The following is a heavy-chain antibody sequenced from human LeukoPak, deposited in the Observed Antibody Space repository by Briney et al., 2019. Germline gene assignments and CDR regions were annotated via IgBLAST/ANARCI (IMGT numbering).Heavy chain of an antibody. D-gene: IGHD3-10*01. CDR1: GGSIINHY. V-gene: IGHV4-4*07. Sequence: SETLSLTCTVSGGSIINHYWTWIRQPAGKGLEWIGRIYTSGSTNYNPSLESRVTMSVDTSENQFSLRLNSVTAADTAVYYCARVRSSNFYDAFDIWGQGTMVTVSS. J-gene: IGHJ3*02. CDR3: ARVRSSNFYDAFDI. CDR2: IYTSGST.